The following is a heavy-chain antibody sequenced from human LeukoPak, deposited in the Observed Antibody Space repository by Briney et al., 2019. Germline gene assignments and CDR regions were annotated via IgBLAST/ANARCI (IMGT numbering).Heavy chain of an antibody. Sequence: SETLSLTCTVSGGSISSYYWSWLRQPAGKGLEWIGRIYTSGSTNYNPSLKSRVTMSVDTSKNQFSLKLSSVTAADTAVYYCARIEYNWNYSYFQHWGQGTLVTVSS. V-gene: IGHV4-4*07. CDR1: GGSISSYY. CDR2: IYTSGST. D-gene: IGHD1-7*01. CDR3: ARIEYNWNYSYFQH. J-gene: IGHJ1*01.